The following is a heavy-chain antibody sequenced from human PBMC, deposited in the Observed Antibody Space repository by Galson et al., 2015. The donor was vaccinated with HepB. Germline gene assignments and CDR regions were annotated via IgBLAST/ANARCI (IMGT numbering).Heavy chain of an antibody. D-gene: IGHD6-19*01. CDR3: AKDIPRNAVAPVGFIDF. J-gene: IGHJ4*02. CDR2: ISANNGDT. CDR1: GYSFNTSG. Sequence: SVKVSCKASGYSFNTSGISWVRQAPGQRLEWMGWISANNGDTKYAQNVQGRLTMTTDTSTTTAYMELRSLTSDDTAVYYCAKDIPRNAVAPVGFIDFWGQGTLVTVSS. V-gene: IGHV1-18*01.